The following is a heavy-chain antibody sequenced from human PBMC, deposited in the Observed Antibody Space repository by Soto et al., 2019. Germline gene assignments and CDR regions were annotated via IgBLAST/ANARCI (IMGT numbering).Heavy chain of an antibody. V-gene: IGHV4-39*01. CDR3: ANYGGDPGRFYX. CDR2: SGTT. D-gene: IGHD4-17*01. CDR1: GSSISSISYY. J-gene: IGHJ4*02. Sequence: SETLSLTFTVSGSSISSISYYWGWIRQPPGKGLEWIGSGTTYYNPSLRSRVTISVDTSKEQFSLKLSSVTAADTAVYYCANYGGDPGRFYXWGQGTPVPVSX.